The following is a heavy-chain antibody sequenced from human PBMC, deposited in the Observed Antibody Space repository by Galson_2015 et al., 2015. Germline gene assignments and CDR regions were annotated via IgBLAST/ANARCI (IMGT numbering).Heavy chain of an antibody. Sequence: GSEKYYVDSVKGRFTISRDNAKNSLYLQMNSLRAEDTAVYYCARDYCSGGSCYAFDYWGQGTLVTVSS. CDR3: ARDYCSGGSCYAFDY. CDR2: GSEK. D-gene: IGHD2-15*01. J-gene: IGHJ4*02. V-gene: IGHV3-7*03.